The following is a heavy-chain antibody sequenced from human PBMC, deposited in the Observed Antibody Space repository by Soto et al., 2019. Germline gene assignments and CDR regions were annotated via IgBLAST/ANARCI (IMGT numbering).Heavy chain of an antibody. CDR1: GGSISSSSYY. D-gene: IGHD3-22*01. V-gene: IGHV4-39*01. Sequence: SETLSLTCTVSGGSISSSSYYWGWIRQPPGTGLEWIGTIYYSGSTYNNPSLQSRGTISVDTSKNQFSLRLSSVTAADTAVYHCARHGYYDTSAYYYIDYWGQGTLVTVSS. CDR3: ARHGYYDTSAYYYIDY. J-gene: IGHJ4*02. CDR2: IYYSGST.